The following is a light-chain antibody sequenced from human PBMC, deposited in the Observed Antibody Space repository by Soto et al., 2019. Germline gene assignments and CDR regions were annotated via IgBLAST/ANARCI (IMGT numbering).Light chain of an antibody. CDR1: SSDVGGYNY. CDR3: CSYTRSGTLI. J-gene: IGLJ1*01. Sequence: QSVLTQPTSVSGSPGQSIIISCTGTSSDVGGYNYVSWYQHHPGKAPKLMICDVSDRPSGVSNRFSATKSGNTASLTISGLHAEDEADYYCCSYTRSGTLIFGTGTKVTVL. V-gene: IGLV2-14*03. CDR2: DVS.